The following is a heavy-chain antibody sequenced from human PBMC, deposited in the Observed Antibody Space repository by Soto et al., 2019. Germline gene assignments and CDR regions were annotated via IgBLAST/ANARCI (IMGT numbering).Heavy chain of an antibody. CDR2: ISYDGSNK. V-gene: IGHV3-30*18. D-gene: IGHD4-17*01. CDR3: AKIETTTVTPGVGFDY. J-gene: IGHJ4*02. Sequence: QVQLVESGGGVVQPGRSLRLSCAASGFTFSSYDMHWVRQAPGKGLEWVAVISYDGSNKYYADSVKGRFTISRDNSKNTLYLQMNSLRAEDTAVYYCAKIETTTVTPGVGFDYWGQGTLVTVSS. CDR1: GFTFSSYD.